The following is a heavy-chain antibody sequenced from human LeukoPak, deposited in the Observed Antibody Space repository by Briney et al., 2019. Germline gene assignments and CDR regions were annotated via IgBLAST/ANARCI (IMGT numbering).Heavy chain of an antibody. V-gene: IGHV3-7*03. J-gene: IGHJ4*02. D-gene: IGHD2-21*01. CDR1: GFTFSSYW. CDR3: AKDFRIGYSAHFDY. CDR2: IKQDGSER. Sequence: GGSLRLSCAASGFTFSSYWMSWVRQAPGKGLEWVANIKQDGSERYYVDSVKGRFTISRDNSKNTLYLQMDNLRGEDTAVYYCAKDFRIGYSAHFDYWGQGALVTVSS.